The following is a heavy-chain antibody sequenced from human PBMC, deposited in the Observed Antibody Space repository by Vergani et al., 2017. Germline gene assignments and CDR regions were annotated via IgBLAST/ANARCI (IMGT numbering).Heavy chain of an antibody. CDR2: ISYDGSNK. J-gene: IGHJ4*02. CDR1: GFTFSSYG. V-gene: IGHV3-30*18. Sequence: QVQLVESGGGVVQPGRSLRLSCAASGFTFSSYGMHWVRQAPGKGLEWVAVISYDGSNKYYADSVKGRFTISRDNSKNTLYLQMNSLRAEDTAVYYCAKEYSGYDTYFDYWGQGTLVTVSS. CDR3: AKEYSGYDTYFDY. D-gene: IGHD5-12*01.